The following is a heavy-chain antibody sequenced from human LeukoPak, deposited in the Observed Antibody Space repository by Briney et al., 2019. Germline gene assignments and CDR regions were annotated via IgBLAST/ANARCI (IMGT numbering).Heavy chain of an antibody. CDR1: GFTFSSYW. D-gene: IGHD5-24*01. Sequence: GWALRLSCAASGFTFSSYWMHWVRQAPGKGLVWVSHINGDGGSTTYADSVKGRFTISRDNAKNTLYLQMNSLRAEDTAVFYCTRSLNYGFDYWGQGTLVTVSS. V-gene: IGHV3-74*03. CDR3: TRSLNYGFDY. CDR2: INGDGGST. J-gene: IGHJ4*02.